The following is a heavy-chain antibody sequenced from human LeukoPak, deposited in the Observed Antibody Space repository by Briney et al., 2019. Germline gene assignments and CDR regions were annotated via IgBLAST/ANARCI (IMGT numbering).Heavy chain of an antibody. CDR3: ARDVRYASGWSTPES. V-gene: IGHV4-4*07. J-gene: IGHJ5*02. CDR1: GGSIINHY. Sequence: SETLSLTCTVSGGSIINHYWSWIRQPAGKGLEWIGRIYSSGSANYSPSLKSRVSMSIDTSSNHFSLNLTSVTAADTALYFCARDVRYASGWSTPESWGQGTLVTVSS. D-gene: IGHD6-19*01. CDR2: IYSSGSA.